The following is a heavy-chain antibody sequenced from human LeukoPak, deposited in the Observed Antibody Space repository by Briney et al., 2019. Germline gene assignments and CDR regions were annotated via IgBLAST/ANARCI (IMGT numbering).Heavy chain of an antibody. Sequence: GGSLRLSCAASGFTFSSYWMSWVRQAPGKGLEWVANIKQDGSEKYYVDSVKGRFTISRDNAKNSLYLQMNSLRAEDTAVYYCARGVNWNYYYYYYMDVWGKGTTVTVSS. CDR1: GFTFSSYW. D-gene: IGHD1-1*01. V-gene: IGHV3-7*01. J-gene: IGHJ6*03. CDR3: ARGVNWNYYYYYYMDV. CDR2: IKQDGSEK.